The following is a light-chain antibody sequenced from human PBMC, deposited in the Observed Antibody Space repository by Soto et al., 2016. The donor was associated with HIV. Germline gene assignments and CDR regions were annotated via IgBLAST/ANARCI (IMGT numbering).Light chain of an antibody. J-gene: IGKJ1*01. CDR1: QSISTW. CDR2: QAS. V-gene: IGKV1-5*03. CDR3: QQYNRYYRT. Sequence: DIQMTQSPSTLSASVGDRVTITCRASQSISTWLAWYQQKPGKAPKLLIYQASSLASGVPSGFSGSGSGTEFTLTISSLQPDDFATYYCQQYNRYYRTFGQGTKVEIK.